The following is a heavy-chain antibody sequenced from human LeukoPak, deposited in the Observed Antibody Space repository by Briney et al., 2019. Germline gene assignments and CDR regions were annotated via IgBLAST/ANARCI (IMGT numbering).Heavy chain of an antibody. CDR3: ARQTGSGLFILP. Sequence: SETLSLTCTVSGGSISTSNYYWGWIRQPPGKGLEWLASVYHSGRTYYNPSLKSRLTISIDTSKNQFSLKLTSVTAADTAVYYCARQTGSGLFILPGGQGTLVTVSS. V-gene: IGHV4-39*01. D-gene: IGHD3/OR15-3a*01. J-gene: IGHJ4*02. CDR1: GGSISTSNYY. CDR2: VYHSGRT.